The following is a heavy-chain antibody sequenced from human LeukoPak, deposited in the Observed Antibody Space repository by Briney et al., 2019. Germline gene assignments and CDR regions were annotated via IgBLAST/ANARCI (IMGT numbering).Heavy chain of an antibody. Sequence: ASVKVSCKASGYTFTRYYIHWVRQAPGQGLEWMGIINPSGGSTSYAQKFQGRVTMTRDTSTSTVYMELNSLRSVDTAVYYCARGYDSSGYYYIPFDPWGQGTQVTVSS. V-gene: IGHV1-46*01. J-gene: IGHJ5*02. D-gene: IGHD3-22*01. CDR1: GYTFTRYY. CDR2: INPSGGST. CDR3: ARGYDSSGYYYIPFDP.